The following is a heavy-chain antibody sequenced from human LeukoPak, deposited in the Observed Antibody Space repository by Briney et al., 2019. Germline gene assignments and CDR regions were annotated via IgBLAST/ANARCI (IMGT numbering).Heavy chain of an antibody. CDR3: AKDIVGSSHDAFDI. CDR1: GFTFDDYA. D-gene: IGHD6-13*01. J-gene: IGHJ3*02. CDR2: ISWNSGSI. V-gene: IGHV3-9*01. Sequence: PGGSLRLSCAASGFTFDDYAMHWVRQAPGKGLEWVSGISWNSGSIGYADSVKGRFTISRDNAKNSLYLQMNSLRAEDTALYYCAKDIVGSSHDAFDIWGQGTMVTVSS.